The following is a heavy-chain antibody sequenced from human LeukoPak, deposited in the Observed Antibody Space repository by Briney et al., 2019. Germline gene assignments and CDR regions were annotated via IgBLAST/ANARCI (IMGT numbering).Heavy chain of an antibody. CDR1: GGSISSGGYS. CDR3: ARVRPMVRGGQIDY. Sequence: SETLSLTCAVSGGSISSGGYSWSWIRQPPGKGLEWIGDIYHSGSTYYNPSLKSRVTISVDRAKNQFSLKLSSVTAADTAVYYCARVRPMVRGGQIDYWGQGTLVTVSS. CDR2: IYHSGST. J-gene: IGHJ4*02. D-gene: IGHD3-10*01. V-gene: IGHV4-30-2*01.